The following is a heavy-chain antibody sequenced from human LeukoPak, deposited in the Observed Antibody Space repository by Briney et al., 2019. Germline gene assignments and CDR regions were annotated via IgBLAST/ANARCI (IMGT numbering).Heavy chain of an antibody. V-gene: IGHV4-38-2*02. CDR1: GYSISSGYY. Sequence: SETLSLTCTVSGYSISSGYYWGWIRQPPGKGLEWIGSIYHSGSTNYNPSLKSRVTISVDTSKNQFSLKLSSVTAADTAVYYCARVYYGSGSYLDWFDPWGQGTLVTVSS. CDR2: IYHSGST. D-gene: IGHD3-10*01. CDR3: ARVYYGSGSYLDWFDP. J-gene: IGHJ5*02.